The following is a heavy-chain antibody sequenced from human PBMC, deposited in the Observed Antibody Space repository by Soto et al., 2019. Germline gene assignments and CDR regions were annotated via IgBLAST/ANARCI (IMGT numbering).Heavy chain of an antibody. CDR3: ARVGYGDYLPYYYGMDV. D-gene: IGHD4-17*01. V-gene: IGHV1-69*13. CDR2: IIPIFGTA. J-gene: IGHJ6*02. Sequence: SVKVSCKASGGTFSSYAISWVRQAPGQGLEWMGGIIPIFGTANYAQKFQGRVTITADESTSTAYMELSSLRSEDTAVYYCARVGYGDYLPYYYGMDVWGQGTTVTVSS. CDR1: GGTFSSYA.